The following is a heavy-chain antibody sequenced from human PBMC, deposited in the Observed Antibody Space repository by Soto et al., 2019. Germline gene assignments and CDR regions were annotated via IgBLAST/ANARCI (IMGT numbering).Heavy chain of an antibody. D-gene: IGHD3-10*01. V-gene: IGHV4-59*01. CDR1: VGSINNYY. CDR3: ARITDYYGSGSYNWFDP. CDR2: IYYSGGT. Sequence: PSETLSLTCIVSVGSINNYYWSWIRQSPGKGLEWIGYIYYSGGTNYNPSLKSRVTISVDTSKNQFSLKLNSVTAADTAVYYCARITDYYGSGSYNWFDPWGQGTLVTVSS. J-gene: IGHJ5*02.